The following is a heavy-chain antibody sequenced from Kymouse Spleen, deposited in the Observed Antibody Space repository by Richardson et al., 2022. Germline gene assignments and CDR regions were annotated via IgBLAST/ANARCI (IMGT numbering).Heavy chain of an antibody. CDR2: INSDGSST. D-gene: IGHD3-9*01. CDR3: ARMNYDILTGYSINWFDP. CDR1: GFTFSSYW. Sequence: EVQLVESGGGLVQPGGSLRLSCAASGFTFSSYWMHWVRQAPGKGLVWVSRINSDGSSTSYADSVKGRFTISRDNAKNTLYLQMNSLRAEDTAVYYCARMNYDILTGYSINWFDPWGQGTLVTVSS. V-gene: IGHV3-74*01. J-gene: IGHJ5*02.